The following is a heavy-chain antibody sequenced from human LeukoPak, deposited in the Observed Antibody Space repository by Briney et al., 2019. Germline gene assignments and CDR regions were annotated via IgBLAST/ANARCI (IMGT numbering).Heavy chain of an antibody. CDR2: ISGSGDKT. CDR1: GFTFINYI. V-gene: IGHV3-23*01. D-gene: IGHD4-11*01. J-gene: IGHJ6*02. CDR3: ARDQRLEDYSNYATSYYYGMDV. Sequence: GGSLRLSCAASGFTFINYIMNWVRQAPGKGLEWVSSISGSGDKTYDADSVKGRFTISRDNSKNTLYLQMNSLRAEDTAVYYCARDQRLEDYSNYATSYYYGMDVWGQGTTVTVSS.